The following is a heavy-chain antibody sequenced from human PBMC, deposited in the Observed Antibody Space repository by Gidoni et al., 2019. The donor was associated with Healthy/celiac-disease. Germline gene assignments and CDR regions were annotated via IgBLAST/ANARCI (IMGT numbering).Heavy chain of an antibody. CDR2: ISYDGSNK. J-gene: IGHJ4*02. CDR3: ARDGAYYYGSGADFDY. V-gene: IGHV3-30*04. Sequence: QVQLVESGGGVVQPGRSLRLSGSAPGFTFSSYAMHWVRQAPGKGLEWVAVISYDGSNKYYADSVKGRFTISRDNSKNTLYLQMNSLRAEDTAVYYCARDGAYYYGSGADFDYWGQGTLVTVSS. CDR1: GFTFSSYA. D-gene: IGHD3-10*01.